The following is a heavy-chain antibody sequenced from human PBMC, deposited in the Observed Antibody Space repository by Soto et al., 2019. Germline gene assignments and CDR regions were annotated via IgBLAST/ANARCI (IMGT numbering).Heavy chain of an antibody. CDR1: GFIFSSYD. CDR3: ARTYGTGSVNWFDP. D-gene: IGHD3-10*01. CDR2: ISSGSGNI. Sequence: EVQLVESGGGLVQPGGSLRLSCAASGFIFSSYDMNWVRQAPGKGLEWVSYISSGSGNILYADSVKGRFTISRDNAKNSMYLQMKSLRAEDTAVYYCARTYGTGSVNWFDPWGQGTLVTVSS. J-gene: IGHJ5*02. V-gene: IGHV3-48*04.